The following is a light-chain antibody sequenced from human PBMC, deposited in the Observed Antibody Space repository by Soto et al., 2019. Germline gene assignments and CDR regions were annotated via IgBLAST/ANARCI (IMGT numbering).Light chain of an antibody. CDR3: QQRYNWPLT. V-gene: IGKV3-11*01. Sequence: DIVLTQSPAILSLSPGERATLSCRASEDVGNSLAWYQQRPGQSPRLLIYDVSNRATGIPSRFSGSDSGADFTLTISSLETDDFASYYCQQRYNWPLTFGQGTRVEI. CDR1: EDVGNS. J-gene: IGKJ1*01. CDR2: DVS.